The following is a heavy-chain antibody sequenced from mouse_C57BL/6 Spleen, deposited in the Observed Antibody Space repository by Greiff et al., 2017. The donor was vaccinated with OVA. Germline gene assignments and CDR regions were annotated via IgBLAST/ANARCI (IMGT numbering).Heavy chain of an antibody. Sequence: EVQLQQSGPELVKPGASVKISCKASGYTFTDYYMNWVKQSHGKSLEWIGDINPSTGGTTYNQKFKAKATLTVDKSSSTAYMQLKSLTSEDSAVYYCARGYYDSFGFAYWGQGTLVTVSA. CDR3: ARGYYDSFGFAY. CDR2: INPSTGGT. V-gene: IGHV1-26*01. J-gene: IGHJ3*01. CDR1: GYTFTDYY. D-gene: IGHD2-4*01.